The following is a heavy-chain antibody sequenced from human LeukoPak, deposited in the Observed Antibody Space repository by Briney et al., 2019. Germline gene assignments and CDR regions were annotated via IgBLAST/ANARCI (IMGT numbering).Heavy chain of an antibody. V-gene: IGHV4-4*07. CDR1: GGSISSYY. D-gene: IGHD6-6*01. CDR3: ARDAYSSSSRSNYFDY. Sequence: SETLSLTCTVSGGSISSYYWSWIRQPAGKGLEWIGRIYTSGSTNYNASLKSRVSMSVDTSKNQFTLKLSSVTAADTAVYYCARDAYSSSSRSNYFDYWGQGTLVTVSS. J-gene: IGHJ4*02. CDR2: IYTSGST.